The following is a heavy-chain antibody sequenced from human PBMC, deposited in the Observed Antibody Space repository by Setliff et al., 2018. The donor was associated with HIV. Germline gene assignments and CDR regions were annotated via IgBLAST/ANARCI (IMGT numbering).Heavy chain of an antibody. CDR3: ARGKAAAAVYWYFDL. J-gene: IGHJ2*01. D-gene: IGHD6-13*01. CDR2: MNPNSGNT. V-gene: IGHV1-8*01. CDR1: GYTFTSYD. Sequence: ASVKVSCKASGYTFTSYDINWVRQATGQGLEWMGWMNPNSGNTGYAQKFQGRVTMTRNTPISTAYMELSSLRSEDTAVYYCARGKAAAAVYWYFDLWGRGTLVTVSS.